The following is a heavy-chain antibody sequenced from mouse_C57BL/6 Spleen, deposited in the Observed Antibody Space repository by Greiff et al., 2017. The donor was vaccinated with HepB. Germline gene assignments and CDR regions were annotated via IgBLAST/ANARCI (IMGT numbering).Heavy chain of an antibody. Sequence: EVKLQESGPGLVKPSQSLSLTCSVTGYSITSGYYWNWIRQFPGNKLEWMGYISYDGSNNYNPSLKNRISITRDTSKNQFFLKLNSVTTEDTATYYCARALLLRSDYWGQGTTLTVSS. V-gene: IGHV3-6*01. CDR2: ISYDGSN. CDR3: ARALLLRSDY. CDR1: GYSITSGYY. D-gene: IGHD1-1*01. J-gene: IGHJ2*01.